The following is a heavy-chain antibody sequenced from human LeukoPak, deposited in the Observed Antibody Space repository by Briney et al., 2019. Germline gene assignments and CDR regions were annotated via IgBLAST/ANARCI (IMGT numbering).Heavy chain of an antibody. CDR1: GFTFSSYS. CDR3: AKGRGATRFLEWSTTYYFDY. J-gene: IGHJ4*02. V-gene: IGHV3-21*04. D-gene: IGHD3-3*01. CDR2: ISSSSSYI. Sequence: GGSLRLSCAASGFTFSSYSMNWVRQAPGKGLEWVSSISSSSSYIYYADSVKGRFTISRDNSKNTPYLQMNSLRAEDTAVYYCAKGRGATRFLEWSTTYYFDYWGQGTLVTVSS.